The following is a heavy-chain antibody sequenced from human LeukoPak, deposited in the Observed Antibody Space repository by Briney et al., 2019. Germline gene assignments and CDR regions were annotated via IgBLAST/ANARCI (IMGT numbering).Heavy chain of an antibody. J-gene: IGHJ4*02. V-gene: IGHV3-64D*06. CDR3: ATDGSSTDDYYFDY. Sequence: GGSLRLSCSASGFTFSSYAMHWVRQAPGKGLEYVSAISSNGGSTYYADSVKGRFTISRDNSKNTLYLQMSSLGPEDTAVYYCATDGSSTDDYYFDYWGQGTLVTVSS. D-gene: IGHD2-2*01. CDR1: GFTFSSYA. CDR2: ISSNGGST.